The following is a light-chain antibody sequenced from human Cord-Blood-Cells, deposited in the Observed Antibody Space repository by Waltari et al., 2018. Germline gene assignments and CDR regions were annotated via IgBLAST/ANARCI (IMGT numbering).Light chain of an antibody. CDR3: SSYTSSSTWV. Sequence: QSALTQPASVSGSPGQAITISCTGTSSDVGGYNYVSWYQQHPGKAPKLRIYDVSNRPSCVSNRFAGSKSGNTASLTISGRQAEDEADYYCSSYTSSSTWVFGGGTKLTVL. J-gene: IGLJ3*02. CDR2: DVS. V-gene: IGLV2-14*01. CDR1: SSDVGGYNY.